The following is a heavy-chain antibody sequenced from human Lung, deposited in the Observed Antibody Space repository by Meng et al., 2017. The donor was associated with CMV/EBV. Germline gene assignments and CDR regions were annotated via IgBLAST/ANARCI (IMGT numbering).Heavy chain of an antibody. CDR3: ARDQPNSDDFDI. CDR1: GFTFSSYW. Sequence: GGSLGLXCAASGFTFSSYWMHWVRQAPGKGLVWVSRINSDGSSTSYADSVKRRFTISRDNAKNTLYLQMNSLRAEDTAVYYCARDQPNSDDFDIWAQGTMVTVSS. D-gene: IGHD4-23*01. V-gene: IGHV3-74*01. J-gene: IGHJ3*02. CDR2: INSDGSST.